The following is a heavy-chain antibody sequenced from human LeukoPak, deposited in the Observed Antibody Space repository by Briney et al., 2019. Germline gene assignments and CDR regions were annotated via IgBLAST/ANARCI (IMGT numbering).Heavy chain of an antibody. CDR1: GFTVSSDH. Sequence: PGESLRLSCSASGFTVSSDHMSWGRQAPAKGLGMDSLIYSSGTTYYADSVKGRFTISRDNSKNTMYLQMNSLRAEDTAIYYCATARDYVKDYYMDVWGKGTTVTISS. CDR3: ATARDYVKDYYMDV. D-gene: IGHD4-17*01. CDR2: IYSSGTT. J-gene: IGHJ6*03. V-gene: IGHV3-66*01.